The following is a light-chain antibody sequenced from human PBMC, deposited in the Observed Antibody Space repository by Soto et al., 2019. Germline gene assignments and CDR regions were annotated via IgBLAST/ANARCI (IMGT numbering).Light chain of an antibody. V-gene: IGLV2-14*03. J-gene: IGLJ1*01. Sequence: QSVLTQPASVSGSPGQSITISCTGTSSDVGGYNYVSWYQHHPDKAHKLKIYDVSNRPSGVSNRFSGSKSDNPASQTISGRQPEDEDDYYCCSYTTSNTRQIVFGAGTKLTVL. CDR3: CSYTTSNTRQIV. CDR1: SSDVGGYNY. CDR2: DVS.